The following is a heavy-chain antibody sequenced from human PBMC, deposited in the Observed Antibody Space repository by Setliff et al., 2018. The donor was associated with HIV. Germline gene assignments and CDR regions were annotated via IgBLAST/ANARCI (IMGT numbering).Heavy chain of an antibody. D-gene: IGHD3-22*01. Sequence: SLKISCAASGFTFDDYAMHWVRQAPGKGLEWVSGISWNSGSIGYADSVKGRFTISRDNAKNSLYLQMNSLRAEDTALYYCAKGPEDSSGYFWLDPWGQGTLVTVSS. V-gene: IGHV3-9*01. CDR3: AKGPEDSSGYFWLDP. CDR1: GFTFDDYA. CDR2: ISWNSGSI. J-gene: IGHJ5*02.